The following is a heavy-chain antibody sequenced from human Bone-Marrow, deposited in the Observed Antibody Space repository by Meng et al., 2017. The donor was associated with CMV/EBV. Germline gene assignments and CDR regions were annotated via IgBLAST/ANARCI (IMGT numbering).Heavy chain of an antibody. Sequence: GESLKISCAASGFTFSDYYMSWIRQTPGKGLEWVANIKQDGSEKYYVDSVKGRFTISRDNAKNSLYLQMNSLRAEDTAVYYCARGYINIVIWGQGTLVTVSS. CDR1: GFTFSDYY. J-gene: IGHJ4*02. CDR2: IKQDGSEK. CDR3: ARGYINIVI. V-gene: IGHV3-7*01. D-gene: IGHD3-3*02.